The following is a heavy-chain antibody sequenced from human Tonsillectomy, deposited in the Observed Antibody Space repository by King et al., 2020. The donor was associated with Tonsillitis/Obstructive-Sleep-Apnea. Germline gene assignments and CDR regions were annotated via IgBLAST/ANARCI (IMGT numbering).Heavy chain of an antibody. CDR2: ISSNGGST. D-gene: IGHD3-10*01. V-gene: IGHV3-64D*06. CDR1: GFTFSSYA. J-gene: IGHJ3*02. CDR3: VKEGSRGAFDI. Sequence: VQLVESGGGLVQPGGSLRLSCSASGFTFSSYAMHWVRQAPGKGLEYVSAISSNGGSTYYADSVKGRFTISRDNSKNTLYLQMSSLRAEDTAVYYCVKEGSRGAFDIWGRGTMVTVSS.